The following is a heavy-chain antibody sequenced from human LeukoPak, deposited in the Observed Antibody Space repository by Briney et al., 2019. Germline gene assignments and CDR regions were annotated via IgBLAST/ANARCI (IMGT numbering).Heavy chain of an antibody. Sequence: SETLSLTCTVSGGSISSYYWSWIRQPAGKGLEWIGRIYTSGGTNYNPSLKSRVTMSVDTSKNQFSLKLSSVTAADTAVYYCARDPRGWGYCSSTSCFLGDAAFDIWGQGTMVTVSS. J-gene: IGHJ3*02. CDR1: GGSISSYY. D-gene: IGHD2-2*01. CDR3: ARDPRGWGYCSSTSCFLGDAAFDI. V-gene: IGHV4-4*07. CDR2: IYTSGGT.